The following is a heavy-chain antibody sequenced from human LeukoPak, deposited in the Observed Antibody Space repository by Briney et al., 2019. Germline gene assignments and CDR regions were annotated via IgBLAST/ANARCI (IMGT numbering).Heavy chain of an antibody. CDR3: ARQGVENCSSTSCSYRGLDP. V-gene: IGHV5-51*01. CDR2: IYPGDSDT. CDR1: GYSFTRYW. D-gene: IGHD2-2*01. J-gene: IGHJ5*02. Sequence: GESLKISCKGFGYSFTRYWIGWVRQMPGKGLEWMGIIYPGDSDTRYSPSFQGQVTISVDKSINTAYLQWSSLKASDTAMYYCARQGVENCSSTSCSYRGLDPWGQGTLVTVSS.